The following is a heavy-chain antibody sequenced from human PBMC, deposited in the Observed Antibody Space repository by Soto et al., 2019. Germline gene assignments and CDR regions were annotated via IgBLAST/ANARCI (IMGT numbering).Heavy chain of an antibody. J-gene: IGHJ3*02. V-gene: IGHV3-66*01. Sequence: EVQLVESGGGLVQPGGSLRLSCAASGFTVSSNYMSWVRQAPGKGLEWVSVIYSGGSTYYADSVKGRFTISRDNSKNTLYLQMNSLRAEDTAVYYCARDPIRRGDVEGAFDIWGQGTMVTVSS. D-gene: IGHD3-16*01. CDR1: GFTVSSNY. CDR2: IYSGGST. CDR3: ARDPIRRGDVEGAFDI.